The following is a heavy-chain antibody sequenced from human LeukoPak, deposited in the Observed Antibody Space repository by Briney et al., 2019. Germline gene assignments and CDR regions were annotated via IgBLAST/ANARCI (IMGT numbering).Heavy chain of an antibody. CDR2: IYPGDSDT. D-gene: IGHD4-23*01. J-gene: IGHJ5*02. CDR3: ARRQTPPYYWFDP. CDR1: GYSFTSYW. Sequence: PGESLQISCKGSGYSFTSYWIGWVRQMPGTGLEWLGSIYPGDSDTRSRPYFQGQVTISADKPISTAYLQWSSLKASDTAMYYCARRQTPPYYWFDPWGQGTLVTVSS. V-gene: IGHV5-51*01.